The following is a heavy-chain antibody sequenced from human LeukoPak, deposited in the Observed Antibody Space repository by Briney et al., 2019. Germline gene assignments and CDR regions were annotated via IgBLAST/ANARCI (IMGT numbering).Heavy chain of an antibody. CDR1: GFTFRNFG. CDR3: AKDKSQVGVDSASTLVDH. V-gene: IGHV3-30*02. CDR2: IRFDGGDE. Sequence: PGGSLTLSCAASGFTFRNFGMHWVRQAPGKGLEWVALIRFDGGDEYYVDSLKGRFTISRDNSKNTVYLQMNGLTSGDTALYYCAKDKSQVGVDSASTLVDHWGQGTLVIVSS. D-gene: IGHD2-8*02. J-gene: IGHJ4*02.